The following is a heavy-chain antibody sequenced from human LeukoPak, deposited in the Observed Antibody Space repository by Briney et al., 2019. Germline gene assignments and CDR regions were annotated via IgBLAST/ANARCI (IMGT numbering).Heavy chain of an antibody. CDR1: GGTFSSYA. CDR2: IIPILGIA. CDR3: ARSGNGSYWYFDL. J-gene: IGHJ2*01. D-gene: IGHD4-23*01. Sequence: ASVKVSCKASGGTFSSYAISWVRQAPGQRLEWMGRIIPILGIANYAQKFQGRVTITADKSTSTAYMELSSLRSEDTAVYYCARSGNGSYWYFDLWGRGTLVTVSS. V-gene: IGHV1-69*04.